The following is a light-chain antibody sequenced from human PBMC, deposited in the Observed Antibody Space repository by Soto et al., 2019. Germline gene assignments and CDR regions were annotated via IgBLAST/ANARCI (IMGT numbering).Light chain of an antibody. CDR2: DAS. Sequence: EIVLTQSPATLSLSPGERATLSCRASQSVSSYLAWYQQKPGQAPRLLIYDASNRATGIPARFSGSGSGTDLTLTISSLEPEDLAVYYCQQRSNWPLTFGGGTKVDI. CDR3: QQRSNWPLT. V-gene: IGKV3-11*01. J-gene: IGKJ4*01. CDR1: QSVSSY.